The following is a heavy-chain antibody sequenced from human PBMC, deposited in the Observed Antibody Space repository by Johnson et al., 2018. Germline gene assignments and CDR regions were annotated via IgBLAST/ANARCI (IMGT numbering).Heavy chain of an antibody. CDR1: GYSFTSYW. CDR2: IYPSESDT. D-gene: IGHD3-22*01. J-gene: IGHJ3*01. V-gene: IGHV5-51*01. CDR3: VRQRYPRHYSCSSCYFGANGFLC. Sequence: VQLVQSGAEVKKPGESLKISCKGSGYSFTSYWIGWVRQMPGKGLEWMGIIYPSESDTRYNPSFQGQVTISVDKSITTAYLQWSRLKASEPAMSYCVRQRYPRHYSCSSCYFGANGFLCWCQGTLVTVSS.